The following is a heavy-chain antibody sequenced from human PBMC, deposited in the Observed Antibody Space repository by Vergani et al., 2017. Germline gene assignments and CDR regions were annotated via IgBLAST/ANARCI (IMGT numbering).Heavy chain of an antibody. CDR1: GGSISSSSYY. CDR2: IYYSGST. D-gene: IGHD3-3*01. Sequence: QLQLQESGPGLVKPSETLSLTCSVSGGSISSSSYYWGWIRQPPGKGLEWIGSIYYSGSTYYNPSLKSLVTISVDTSKNQFSLKLSSVTAADTAVYYCARDHYDFCSFDYWGQGTLVTVSS. V-gene: IGHV4-39*07. J-gene: IGHJ4*02. CDR3: ARDHYDFCSFDY.